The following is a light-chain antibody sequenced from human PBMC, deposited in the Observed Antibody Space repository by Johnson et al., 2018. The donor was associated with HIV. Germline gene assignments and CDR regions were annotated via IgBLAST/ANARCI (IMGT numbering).Light chain of an antibody. CDR1: SSNIGNNY. CDR3: GTWDSSLSVYV. J-gene: IGLJ1*01. V-gene: IGLV1-51*01. CDR2: YNN. Sequence: QSVLTQPPSVSAAPGQKVTISCSGSSSNIGNNYVSWYQQLPGTAPKLLIYYNNKRPSGISDRFSGSKSGTSVPLGLTGLQTWDEADYYCGTWDSSLSVYVFGTGTKVTVL.